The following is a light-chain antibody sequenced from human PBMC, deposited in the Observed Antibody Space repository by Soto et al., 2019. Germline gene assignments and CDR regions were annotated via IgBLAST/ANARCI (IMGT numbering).Light chain of an antibody. CDR1: TGAVTRGYF. V-gene: IGLV7-43*01. CDR3: LLYYGGAQPWV. CDR2: STS. Sequence: QTVVTQEPSLTVSPGGTVTLTCASSTGAVTRGYFPNWFQQKPGQAPRPLIYSTSNKHSWTPARFSGSLLGGKAALTLSGVQPEDEADYYCLLYYGGAQPWVFGGGTKVTVL. J-gene: IGLJ3*02.